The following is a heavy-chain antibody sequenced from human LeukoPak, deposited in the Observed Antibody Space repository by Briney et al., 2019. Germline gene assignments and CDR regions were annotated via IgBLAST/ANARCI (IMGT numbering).Heavy chain of an antibody. J-gene: IGHJ6*03. CDR3: ARGVTGIYYYYYMDI. V-gene: IGHV1-2*02. CDR1: GYTFTGYY. CDR2: INPNSGGT. Sequence: ASVKVSCKASGYTFTGYYMHWVRQAPGQGLEWMGWINPNSGGTNYAQKLQGRVTVTRDTSISTAYMELSRLRSDDTAVYYCARGVTGIYYYYYMDIWGKGTTVTVSS. D-gene: IGHD3-10*01.